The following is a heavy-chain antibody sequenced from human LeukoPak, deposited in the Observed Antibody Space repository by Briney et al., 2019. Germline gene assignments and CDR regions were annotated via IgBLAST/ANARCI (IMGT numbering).Heavy chain of an antibody. D-gene: IGHD6-19*01. CDR2: IDTQSQTV. Sequence: PGGSLRLSCTVSGVSFNTYYMNWVRQAPGKGLEWISYIDTQSQTVYYADSMRGRFTISRDNAKNSLYLQIYSLRDEDTALYYCAGGGDSDWAIDNWGQGTLVIVSS. V-gene: IGHV3-48*02. CDR1: GVSFNTYY. J-gene: IGHJ4*02. CDR3: AGGGDSDWAIDN.